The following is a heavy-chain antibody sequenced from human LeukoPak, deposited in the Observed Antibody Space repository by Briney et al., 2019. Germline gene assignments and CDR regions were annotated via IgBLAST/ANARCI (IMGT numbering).Heavy chain of an antibody. J-gene: IGHJ5*02. CDR2: INHSGST. Sequence: SETLSLTCAVYGGSFSGYYWSWVRQPLRKGLEWMGEINHSGSTNYNPSLMSRGTVSVDTSKNHVSLKLSSVTAADTAVYYCARGGKDGYNYPYNWFDPWGPGTPVTVSS. CDR3: ARGGKDGYNYPYNWFDP. CDR1: GGSFSGYY. D-gene: IGHD5-24*01. V-gene: IGHV4-34*01.